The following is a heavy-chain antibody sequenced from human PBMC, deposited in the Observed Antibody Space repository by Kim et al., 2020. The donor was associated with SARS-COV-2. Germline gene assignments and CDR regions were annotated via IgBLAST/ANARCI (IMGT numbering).Heavy chain of an antibody. Sequence: NPSLKSRVTISVDTSKNQFSLKLRSVTAADTAVYYCASAGVGGGTDAFDIWGQGTMVTVSS. V-gene: IGHV4-39*01. J-gene: IGHJ3*02. CDR3: ASAGVGGGTDAFDI. D-gene: IGHD1-26*01.